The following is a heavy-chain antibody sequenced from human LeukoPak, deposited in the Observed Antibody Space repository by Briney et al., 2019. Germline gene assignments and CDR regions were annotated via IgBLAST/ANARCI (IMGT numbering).Heavy chain of an antibody. Sequence: GGSLRLSCTTSGFIFGDYAMNWVRQAPGKGLEWVGFIRSKVYGGTTEYAASVKGRFTISKDDSKSIAYLQMSSLKIEDTAVYYCTREVGSYLASDYYYYMDVWGKGTTVTISS. J-gene: IGHJ6*03. D-gene: IGHD1-26*01. V-gene: IGHV3-49*04. CDR3: TREVGSYLASDYYYYMDV. CDR2: IRSKVYGGTT. CDR1: GFIFGDYA.